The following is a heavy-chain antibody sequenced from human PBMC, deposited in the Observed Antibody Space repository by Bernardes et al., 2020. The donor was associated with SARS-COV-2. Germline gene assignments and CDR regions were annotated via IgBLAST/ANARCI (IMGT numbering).Heavy chain of an antibody. V-gene: IGHV4-61*02. CDR1: GGSISSGSYY. Sequence: TLSLTCTVSGGSISSGSYYWSWIRQPAGKGLEGIGRIYTSGSTNYNPSLKSRVTISVDTSKNLFSLKLSSVTAADTAVYYCARGAGSGSYLVSYYYGMDVWGQGTTVTVSS. D-gene: IGHD3-10*01. CDR2: IYTSGST. CDR3: ARGAGSGSYLVSYYYGMDV. J-gene: IGHJ6*02.